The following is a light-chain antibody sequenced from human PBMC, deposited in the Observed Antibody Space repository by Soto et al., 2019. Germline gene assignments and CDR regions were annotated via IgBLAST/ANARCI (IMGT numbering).Light chain of an antibody. J-gene: IGKJ4*01. CDR2: GAS. CDR3: QQYGSSPRT. V-gene: IGKV3-20*01. Sequence: EIVLTQSPGTLSWSPGESATLSCRASQSVISSYLAWYQQKPGQAPRLLIYGASSRATGIPDRFSGSRSGTDFTLTISRLAPEDFELYYCQQYGSSPRTVSGGNKVEIK. CDR1: QSVISSY.